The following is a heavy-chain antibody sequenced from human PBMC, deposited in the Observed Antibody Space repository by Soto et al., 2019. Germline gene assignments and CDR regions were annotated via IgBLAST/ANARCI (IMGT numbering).Heavy chain of an antibody. CDR3: ARDGYYDFWSGQGSYYYYYMDV. Sequence: GGSLRLSCAASGFTFSSYSMNWVRQAPGKGLEWVSYISSSSSTIYYADSVKGRFTISRDNAKNSLYLQMNSLRAEDTAVYYCARDGYYDFWSGQGSYYYYYMDVWGKGTTVTVSS. J-gene: IGHJ6*03. CDR1: GFTFSSYS. CDR2: ISSSSSTI. V-gene: IGHV3-48*01. D-gene: IGHD3-3*01.